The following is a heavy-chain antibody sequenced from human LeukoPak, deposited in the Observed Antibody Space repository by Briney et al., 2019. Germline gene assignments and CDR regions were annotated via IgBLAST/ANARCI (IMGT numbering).Heavy chain of an antibody. CDR3: ARMITLSNGRYSSKTLDY. J-gene: IGHJ4*02. CDR1: GFTLSTSGMC. V-gene: IGHV2-70*11. Sequence: SGPTLVKPTQTLTLTCTFSGFTLSTSGMCVSWIRQPPGKALEWLARIDWDDDKYYSTSLKTRLTISKDTSKNQAVLTMTNTDPVDTATYYCARMITLSNGRYSSKTLDYWGQGTLVTVSS. CDR2: IDWDDDK. D-gene: IGHD5-18*01.